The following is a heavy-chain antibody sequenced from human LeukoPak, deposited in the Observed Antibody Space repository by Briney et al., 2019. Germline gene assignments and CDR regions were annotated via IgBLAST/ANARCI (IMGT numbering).Heavy chain of an antibody. CDR1: GGSISSSGYY. Sequence: SETLSLTCTVSGGSISSSGYYWGWIRQPPGKGLERIASIYYSGSTYYNPSLKSRVTISVDTSKNQLSLKLSSLTAADTAVYYCARHEYSGSYYGLSWFDPWGQGTLVTVSS. J-gene: IGHJ5*02. V-gene: IGHV4-39*01. D-gene: IGHD1-26*01. CDR3: ARHEYSGSYYGLSWFDP. CDR2: IYYSGST.